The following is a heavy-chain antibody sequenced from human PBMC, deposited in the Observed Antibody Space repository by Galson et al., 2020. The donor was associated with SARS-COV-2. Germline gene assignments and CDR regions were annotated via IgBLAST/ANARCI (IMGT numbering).Heavy chain of an antibody. D-gene: IGHD5-18*01. J-gene: IGHJ4*02. V-gene: IGHV1-2*06. CDR1: GYTFTGYY. CDR2: INPNSGGT. Sequence: ASVKVSCKASGYTFTGYYMHWVRQAPGQGLEWMGRINPNSGGTNYAQKFQGRVTMTRDTSISTAYMELSRLRSDDTAVYYCARGGYSYGLALNNDSWGQGTLVTVSS. CDR3: ARGGYSYGLALNNDS.